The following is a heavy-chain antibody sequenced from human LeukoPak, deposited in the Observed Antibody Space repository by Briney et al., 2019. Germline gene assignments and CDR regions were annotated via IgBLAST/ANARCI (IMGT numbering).Heavy chain of an antibody. V-gene: IGHV4-59*08. Sequence: PSETLSLTCTVSGGSVSSYYWSWIRQPPGKGLEWIGYIYFSGTTKYNPSLKSRVTISGDTSKNQFSLKLRSVTAADTAVYYCLGDGGHWSQGTLVTVSS. D-gene: IGHD3-16*01. CDR1: GGSVSSYY. J-gene: IGHJ4*02. CDR3: LGDGGH. CDR2: IYFSGTT.